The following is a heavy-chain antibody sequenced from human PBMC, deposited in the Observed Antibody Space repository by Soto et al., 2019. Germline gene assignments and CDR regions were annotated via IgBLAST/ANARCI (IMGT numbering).Heavy chain of an antibody. J-gene: IGHJ4*02. Sequence: QVQLVESGGGLVKPGGSLRLSCATSGFIFSDYYMHWIRQAPGKGLEWISYISGNGRIIQYADSAKGRFTISRDNAQNSLYLQMTSLRAEDTALYFFARDFDADSRTDFDYWGQGTLVTVSS. D-gene: IGHD4-17*01. CDR3: ARDFDADSRTDFDY. V-gene: IGHV3-11*01. CDR1: GFIFSDYY. CDR2: ISGNGRII.